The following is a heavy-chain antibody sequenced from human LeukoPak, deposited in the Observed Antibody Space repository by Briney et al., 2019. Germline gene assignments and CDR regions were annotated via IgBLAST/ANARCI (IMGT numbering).Heavy chain of an antibody. D-gene: IGHD6-19*01. CDR2: LYTGGDT. CDR1: AFSVSDKY. V-gene: IGHV3-53*01. Sequence: GGSLRLSRAASAFSVSDKYMSWVRQAPGKGLEWVSVLYTGGDTFYADSVRGRFTISRDNFRNTVSLQMNSLRADDTALYYCAGGQMFTSGGFESWGQGALVTVSS. J-gene: IGHJ4*02. CDR3: AGGQMFTSGGFES.